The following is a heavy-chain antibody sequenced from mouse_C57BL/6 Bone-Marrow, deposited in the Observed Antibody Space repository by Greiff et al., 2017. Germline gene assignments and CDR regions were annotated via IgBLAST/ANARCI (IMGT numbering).Heavy chain of an antibody. CDR2: ILPGSGST. CDR1: GYTFTGYW. V-gene: IGHV1-9*01. CDR3: ARHPSTTVVARDY. D-gene: IGHD1-1*01. J-gene: IGHJ2*01. Sequence: QVQLQQSGAELMKPGASVKLSCKATGYTFTGYWIEWVKQRPGHGLEWIGEILPGSGSTNYNVKFKGKATFTADTSSNTAYMQLSSLTTEDSAIYYCARHPSTTVVARDYWGQGTTLTVSS.